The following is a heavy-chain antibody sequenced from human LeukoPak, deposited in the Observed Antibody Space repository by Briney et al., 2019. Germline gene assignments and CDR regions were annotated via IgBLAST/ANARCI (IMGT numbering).Heavy chain of an antibody. V-gene: IGHV3-30*02. CDR3: AKVTVQLERRRAFDI. CDR2: IRYDGSNK. D-gene: IGHD1-1*01. Sequence: PGGSLRLSCAASGFTFSSYGMHWVRQAPGKGLEWVAFIRYDGSNKYYADSVKGRFTISRDNFKNTLYLQMNSLRAEDTAVYYCAKVTVQLERRRAFDIWGPGKMVTVSS. J-gene: IGHJ3*02. CDR1: GFTFSSYG.